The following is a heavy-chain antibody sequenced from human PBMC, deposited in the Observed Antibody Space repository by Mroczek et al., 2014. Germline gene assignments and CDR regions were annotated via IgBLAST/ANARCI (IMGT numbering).Heavy chain of an antibody. Sequence: VQLVESGAGLLKPSETLSLTCAVYGGSFSGYYWSWIRQPPGKGLEWIGEINHSGSTNYNPSLKSRVTISVDTSKNQFSLKLSSVTAADTAVYYCARRGDFWSGYYTHFDYWGQGTLVTVSS. CDR1: GGSFSGYY. D-gene: IGHD3-3*01. J-gene: IGHJ4*02. CDR2: INHSGST. V-gene: IGHV4-34*01. CDR3: ARRGDFWSGYYTHFDY.